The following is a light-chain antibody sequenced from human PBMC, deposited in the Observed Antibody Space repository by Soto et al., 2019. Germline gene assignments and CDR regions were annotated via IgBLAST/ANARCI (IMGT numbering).Light chain of an antibody. Sequence: DIQMTQSPSSLSASVGDRVTITCRANLTITNYLHWYQQKSERVPKLLISAVSNLQGGVPSRFSGRGSGTDFSLTISSLRLEDFATYFCHQTYTVPFTFGGGTKVEIE. J-gene: IGKJ4*01. CDR3: HQTYTVPFT. V-gene: IGKV1-39*01. CDR2: AVS. CDR1: LTITNY.